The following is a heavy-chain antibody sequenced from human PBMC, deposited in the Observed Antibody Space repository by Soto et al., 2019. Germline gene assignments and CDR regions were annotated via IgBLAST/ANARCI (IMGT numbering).Heavy chain of an antibody. D-gene: IGHD2-8*01. CDR3: ARAPMVLFRSYLDS. Sequence: SETLSLTCTVSGGSISNFYWSLIRQPPGKGLEWIGYISYSGNTNYNPSLKSRVSISVDTSKNQLSLNLTSVTAADTAVYYCARAPMVLFRSYLDSWGQGTRVTVSS. CDR2: ISYSGNT. J-gene: IGHJ4*02. V-gene: IGHV4-59*01. CDR1: GGSISNFY.